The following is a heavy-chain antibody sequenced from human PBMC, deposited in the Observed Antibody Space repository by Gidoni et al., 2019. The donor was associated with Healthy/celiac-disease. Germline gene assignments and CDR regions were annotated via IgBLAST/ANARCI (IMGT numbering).Heavy chain of an antibody. V-gene: IGHV3-23*01. CDR2: ISGIGGST. CDR3: AKGMAAARGWVDV. Sequence: EVQLLESGGGLVQPGGSLRLSCAASGFPFSRYAIGWVRQAPGKGLEWVSAISGIGGSTYYADSVKGRFTISRDNSKNTLYLQMNSLRAEDTAVYYCAKGMAAARGWVDVWGQGTTVTVSS. CDR1: GFPFSRYA. D-gene: IGHD6-13*01. J-gene: IGHJ6*02.